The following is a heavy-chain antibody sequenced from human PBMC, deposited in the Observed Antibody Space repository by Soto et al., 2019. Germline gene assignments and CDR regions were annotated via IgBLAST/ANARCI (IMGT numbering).Heavy chain of an antibody. CDR3: PKAQREPYYDLWSGYLHDY. J-gene: IGHJ4*02. CDR1: GFTFSSYA. V-gene: IGHV3-23*01. Sequence: GGSLRLSCAASGFTFSSYAMSWVRQAPGKGLEWVSAISGSGGSTYYADSVKGRFTISRDNSKNTLYLQMNSLRAEDTAVYYSPKAQREPYYDLWSGYLHDYWGQGTLVTVAS. CDR2: ISGSGGST. D-gene: IGHD3-3*01.